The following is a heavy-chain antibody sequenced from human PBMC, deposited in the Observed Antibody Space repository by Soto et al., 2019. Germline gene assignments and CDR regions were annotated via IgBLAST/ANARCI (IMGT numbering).Heavy chain of an antibody. CDR1: GFSFASFA. D-gene: IGHD3-3*01. V-gene: IGHV3-23*04. J-gene: IGHJ4*02. CDR3: AKWSYLDY. Sequence: DVRLAESGGGLVQPGGSLRLSCTTSGFSFASFAMTWVRQAPGKGLEWVATISGSDGKTYYADSVKGRFSISRDTSRNTLYLQMNSLRADDPAMYYCAKWSYLDYWGQGTRVTVSS. CDR2: ISGSDGKT.